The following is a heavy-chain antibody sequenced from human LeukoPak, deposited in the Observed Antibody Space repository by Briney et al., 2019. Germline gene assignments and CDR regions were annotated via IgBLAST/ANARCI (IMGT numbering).Heavy chain of an antibody. CDR3: AKDLGYDGNHAGGDYFDY. V-gene: IGHV3-21*01. J-gene: IGHJ4*02. D-gene: IGHD4-23*01. CDR2: ITDGGSYI. CDR1: GFIFSTYS. Sequence: GGSLRLSCAASGFIFSTYSMDWVRQAPGKGREWVSSITDGGSYIYYADSVKGRFTISRDNAKNSLYLQMNSLRAEDTAVYYCAKDLGYDGNHAGGDYFDYWGQGTLVTVSS.